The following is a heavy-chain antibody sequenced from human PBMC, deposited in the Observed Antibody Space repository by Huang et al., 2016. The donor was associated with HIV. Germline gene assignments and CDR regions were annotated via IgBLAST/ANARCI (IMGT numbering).Heavy chain of an antibody. CDR3: AREDRNAFDI. J-gene: IGHJ3*02. CDR2: MHQSGDT. V-gene: IGHV4-4*07. CDR1: GVSTRTYF. Sequence: QVHLQESGPGLVKPSETLSLICTVSGVSTRTYFWSWIRQPAGKGPECSAGMHQSGDTKSNPSLRSRVTMSVDTSKNQLSLRLTSVTAADTAVYYCAREDRNAFDIWGQGIMVIVSS.